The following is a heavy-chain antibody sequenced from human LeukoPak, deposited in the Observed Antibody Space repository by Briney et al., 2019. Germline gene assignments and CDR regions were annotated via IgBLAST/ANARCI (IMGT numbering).Heavy chain of an antibody. Sequence: PSETLSLTCTVSGGSISSYYWSWLRQPPGKGLEWIGYIYYSGSTNYNPSLKSRVTISVDTSKNQFSLKLSSVTAADTAVYYCARVLPPNYFDYWGQGTLVTVSS. CDR3: ARVLPPNYFDY. CDR1: GGSISSYY. CDR2: IYYSGST. D-gene: IGHD2-21*02. V-gene: IGHV4-59*01. J-gene: IGHJ4*02.